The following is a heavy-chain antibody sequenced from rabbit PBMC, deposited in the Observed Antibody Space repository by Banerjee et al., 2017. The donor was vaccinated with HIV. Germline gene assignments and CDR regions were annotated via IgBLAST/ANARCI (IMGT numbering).Heavy chain of an antibody. J-gene: IGHJ4*01. Sequence: QEQLEESGGDLVKPEGSLTLTCTASGFSFSSSQWICWVRQAPGKGLEWSACIDAGGSDSTYYASWAKGRFTISKTSWTTVTLQMTSLTAADTASYFCARDLAGVIGWNFDLWGPGTLVTVS. V-gene: IGHV1S45*01. CDR3: ARDLAGVIGWNFDL. CDR1: GFSFSSSQW. CDR2: IDAGGSDST. D-gene: IGHD4-1*01.